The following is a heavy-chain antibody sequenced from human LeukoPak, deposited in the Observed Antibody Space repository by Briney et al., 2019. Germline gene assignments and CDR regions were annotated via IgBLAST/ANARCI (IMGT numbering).Heavy chain of an antibody. CDR2: IYPGDTGI. CDR1: GYSFTSYW. J-gene: IGHJ3*02. V-gene: IGHV5-51*01. Sequence: GESLKISCKGSGYSFTSYWIGWVRQMPGKGLEWIGIIYPGDTGIRYSPSFQGQVTISAAKSINTAYLQWSSLKASDTAMYYCASQGKLGYCSSTSCYTWGAFDIWGQGTMVTVSS. CDR3: ASQGKLGYCSSTSCYTWGAFDI. D-gene: IGHD2-2*02.